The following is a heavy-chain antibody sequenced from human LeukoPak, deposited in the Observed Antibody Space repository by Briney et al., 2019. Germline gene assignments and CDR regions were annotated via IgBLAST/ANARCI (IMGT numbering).Heavy chain of an antibody. Sequence: GGSLRLSCAASGFTFSSYWMSWVRQAPGKGLEWVANIKQDGSEKYYVDSVKGRFTISRDNAKNSLYLQMNSLRAEDTALYYCVREHYNYYMDVWGKGTTVTVSS. CDR1: GFTFSSYW. V-gene: IGHV3-7*03. CDR3: VREHYNYYMDV. CDR2: IKQDGSEK. J-gene: IGHJ6*03.